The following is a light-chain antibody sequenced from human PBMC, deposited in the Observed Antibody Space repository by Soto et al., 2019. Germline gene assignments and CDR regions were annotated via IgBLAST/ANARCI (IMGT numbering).Light chain of an antibody. CDR1: EAISHY. CDR2: GAS. V-gene: IGKV1-39*01. CDR3: QQSSSTPLT. J-gene: IGKJ4*01. Sequence: IHMTQSPSSLSASIGDRVTITCRASEAISHYLNWYQQKPGKAPKLLIYGASKLQSGVPSRFSGSGSGADFTLTITSLHGEDFATYYCQQSSSTPLTFGGGTKVEI.